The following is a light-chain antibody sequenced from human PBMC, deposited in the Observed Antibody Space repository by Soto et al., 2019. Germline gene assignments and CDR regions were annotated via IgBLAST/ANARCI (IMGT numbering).Light chain of an antibody. J-gene: IGKJ1*01. CDR3: QQANSFPQT. CDR1: QGISSW. V-gene: IGKV1-12*01. Sequence: DIQMTQSPSSVSASVGDRVTMTCRASQGISSWLVWYQQKAGKAPKLLIYAASKLQSGVPSRFSVSGSGTDFTLTISRLQPEDSANYYCQQANSFPQTFGQGTKVEIK. CDR2: AAS.